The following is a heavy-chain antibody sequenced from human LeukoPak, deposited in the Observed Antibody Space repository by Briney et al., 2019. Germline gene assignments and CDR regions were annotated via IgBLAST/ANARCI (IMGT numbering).Heavy chain of an antibody. D-gene: IGHD6-13*01. CDR3: ATVAAAAGYYGMDV. CDR1: GYTFTSYY. V-gene: IGHV1-46*01. J-gene: IGHJ6*02. Sequence: ASVKVSCKASGYTFTSYYMHWVRQALGQGLEWMGIINPSGGSTSYAQKFQGRVTMTEDTSTDTAYMELSSLRSEDTAVYYCATVAAAAGYYGMDVWGQGTTVTVSS. CDR2: INPSGGST.